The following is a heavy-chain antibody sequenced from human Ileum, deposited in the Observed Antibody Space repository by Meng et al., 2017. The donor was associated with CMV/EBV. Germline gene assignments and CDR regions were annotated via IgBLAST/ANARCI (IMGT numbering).Heavy chain of an antibody. CDR1: GYTFTDHF. J-gene: IGHJ4*02. V-gene: IGHV1-2*02. Sequence: ASVKVSCKASGYTFTDHFIHWVRQAPGQGLEWMGWINPNSGDTNYAQKFQDSVTMTRDTSISTASLELSRLRSDDTAVYYCARVILERRGGYFDYWGQGRLVTVSS. D-gene: IGHD1-1*01. CDR3: ARVILERRGGYFDY. CDR2: INPNSGDT.